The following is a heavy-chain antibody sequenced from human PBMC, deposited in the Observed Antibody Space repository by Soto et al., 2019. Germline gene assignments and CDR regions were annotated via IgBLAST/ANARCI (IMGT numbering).Heavy chain of an antibody. Sequence: QVQLVQSGAEVKKPGSSVKVSCKASGGTFSSYAISWVRQAPGQGLEWMGGIIPIFGTANYAQKFQGRVTITADESTRTACMELSSLRSEDTAVYYCARDSTVTSRYYYYGMDVWGQGTTVTVSS. CDR3: ARDSTVTSRYYYYGMDV. CDR1: GGTFSSYA. D-gene: IGHD4-4*01. J-gene: IGHJ6*02. V-gene: IGHV1-69*01. CDR2: IIPIFGTA.